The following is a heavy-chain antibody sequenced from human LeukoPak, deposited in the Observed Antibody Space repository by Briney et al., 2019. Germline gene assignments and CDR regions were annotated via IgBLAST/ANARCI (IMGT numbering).Heavy chain of an antibody. CDR3: ARALYDLWSGVYGMDV. CDR2: INHSGST. D-gene: IGHD3-3*01. CDR1: GGSFSDYY. Sequence: TSETLSLTCAVYGGSFSDYYWSWIRQSPGKGLEWIGEINHSGSTNYNPSLKSRVTISVDTSKNQFSLKLSSVTAADTAVYYCARALYDLWSGVYGMDVWGQGTTVTVSS. J-gene: IGHJ6*02. V-gene: IGHV4-34*01.